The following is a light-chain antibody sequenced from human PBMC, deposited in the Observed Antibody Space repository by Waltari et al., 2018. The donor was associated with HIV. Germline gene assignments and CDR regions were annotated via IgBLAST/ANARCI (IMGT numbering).Light chain of an antibody. CDR3: CSYTSSGPRYVL. V-gene: IGLV2-14*03. Sequence: QSALTQPASVSGSLGQSITISCTGTSGDVGGYNFVSWYQQHPGKAPKLIIYNVNSRPSGVSICLSGSRSANTASLTISGLQAEDEADYFCCSYTSSGPRYVLFGGGTRLTVL. CDR2: NVN. CDR1: SGDVGGYNF. J-gene: IGLJ3*02.